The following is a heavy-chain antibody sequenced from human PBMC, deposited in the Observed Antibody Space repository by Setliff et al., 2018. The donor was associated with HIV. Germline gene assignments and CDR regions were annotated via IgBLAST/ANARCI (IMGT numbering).Heavy chain of an antibody. CDR3: ARDGDSSGWYGYYYYMDV. CDR1: GGTFSTYA. Sequence: SVKVSCKASGGTFSTYAISWVRQAPGQGLEWIGRIIPIFGTANYAQKFQGRVTITADKSTSTAYTELSSLRSEDTAVYYCARDGDSSGWYGYYYYMDVWGKGPRSPSP. CDR2: IIPIFGTA. V-gene: IGHV1-69*06. J-gene: IGHJ6*03. D-gene: IGHD6-19*01.